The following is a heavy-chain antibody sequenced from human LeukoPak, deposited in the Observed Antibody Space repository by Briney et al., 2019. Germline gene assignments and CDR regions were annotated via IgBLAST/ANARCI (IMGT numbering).Heavy chain of an antibody. CDR2: IYYSGST. D-gene: IGHD3-10*01. CDR1: GGSISSSSYY. Sequence: PSETLSLTCTVSGGSISSSSYYWGWIRQPPGKGLEWIGSIYYSGSTYYNPSLKSRVTISVDTSKNQFSLKLSSVTAADTAVYYCARHTYYYGSGSYYKYYYYYYMDVWGKGTTVTISS. V-gene: IGHV4-39*01. CDR3: ARHTYYYGSGSYYKYYYYYYMDV. J-gene: IGHJ6*03.